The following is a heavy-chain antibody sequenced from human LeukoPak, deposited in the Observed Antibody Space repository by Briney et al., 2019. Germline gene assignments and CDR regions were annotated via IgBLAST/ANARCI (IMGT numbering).Heavy chain of an antibody. CDR2: ISYDGSNK. Sequence: PGGSLRLSCAASGFTFSSYAMHWVRQAPGKGLEWVAVISYDGSNKYYADSVKGRFTISRDNSKNTLYLQVNSLRAEDTAVYYCARASGDAYYYYYMDVWGKGTTVTVSS. V-gene: IGHV3-30*01. D-gene: IGHD7-27*01. CDR1: GFTFSSYA. J-gene: IGHJ6*03. CDR3: ARASGDAYYYYYMDV.